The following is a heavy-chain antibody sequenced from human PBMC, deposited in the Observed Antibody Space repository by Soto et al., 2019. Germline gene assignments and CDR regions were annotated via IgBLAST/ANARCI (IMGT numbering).Heavy chain of an antibody. CDR3: ARSSGSYSGFDF. V-gene: IGHV1-46*01. D-gene: IGHD1-26*01. J-gene: IGHJ4*02. Sequence: ASVKVSCKTSGYTFTSYYMHWVRQAPGQGLEWMGIINPSGGSTSYAQKFQGRVTMTRDTSANTVYLQMDSLRAEDTAVYYCARSSGSYSGFDFWGQGTLVTVSS. CDR2: INPSGGST. CDR1: GYTFTSYY.